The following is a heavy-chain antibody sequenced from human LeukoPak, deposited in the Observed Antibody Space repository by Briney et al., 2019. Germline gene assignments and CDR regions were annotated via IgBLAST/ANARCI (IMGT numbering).Heavy chain of an antibody. J-gene: IGHJ4*02. D-gene: IGHD1-26*01. CDR2: IDHSGST. V-gene: IGHV4-34*01. CDR3: ARARVGATRIRFFHY. Sequence: SETLSLTCAVYGGSFSGYYWSWIRQPPGKGLEWIGEIDHSGSTNYNPSLKSRVTISVDTSKNQFSLKLSSVTAADTAVYYCARARVGATRIRFFHYWGQGPLVTVSS. CDR1: GGSFSGYY.